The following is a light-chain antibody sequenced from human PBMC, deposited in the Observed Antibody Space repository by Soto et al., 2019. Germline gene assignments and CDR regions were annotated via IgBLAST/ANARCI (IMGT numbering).Light chain of an antibody. Sequence: DIQMTQSPSSLSASVGDRVTITCRTSQTISDYLNWYQNKPGKAPKLMXSAASSLQSGVPSRFSGSGSGTEFTLTISSLQSEDFAAYYCQQYNNWPLITFGQGTRLEIK. CDR3: QQYNNWPLIT. V-gene: IGKV1-39*01. CDR1: QTISDY. J-gene: IGKJ5*01. CDR2: AAS.